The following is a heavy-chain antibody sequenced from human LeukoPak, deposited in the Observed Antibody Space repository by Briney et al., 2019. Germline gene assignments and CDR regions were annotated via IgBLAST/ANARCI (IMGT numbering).Heavy chain of an antibody. D-gene: IGHD3-9*01. CDR2: ISYDGSNK. J-gene: IGHJ5*02. CDR3: AKEPLLDTGFWFDP. CDR1: GFTFSSYG. Sequence: GRSLRLSCAASGFTFSSYGMHWVRQAPGKGLEWVAVISYDGSNKYYADSVKGRFTISRDNSKNTLYLQMNSLRAEDTAVYYCAKEPLLDTGFWFDPWGQGTLVTVSS. V-gene: IGHV3-30*18.